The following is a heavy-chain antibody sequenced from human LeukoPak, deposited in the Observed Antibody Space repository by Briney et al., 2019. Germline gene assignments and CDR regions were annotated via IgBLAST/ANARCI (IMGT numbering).Heavy chain of an antibody. CDR2: INAGNGNT. CDR3: ARDAVPYCSSTSCYRMDV. J-gene: IGHJ6*04. V-gene: IGHV1-3*01. Sequence: ASVKVSCKASGYTFTSYAMHWVRQAPGQRLEWVGWINAGNGNTKYSQKFQGRVTITRDTSASTAYMELSSLRSEDTAVYYCARDAVPYCSSTSCYRMDVWGKGTTVTVSS. CDR1: GYTFTSYA. D-gene: IGHD2-2*01.